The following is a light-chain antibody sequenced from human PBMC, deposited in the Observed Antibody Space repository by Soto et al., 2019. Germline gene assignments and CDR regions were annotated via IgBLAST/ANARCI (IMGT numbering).Light chain of an antibody. J-gene: IGLJ2*01. CDR1: SSKIGSNT. Sequence: QSVLTQPPSASGTPGQRVTISCSGGSSKIGSNTVNWYQQFPGAAPKLLIHSNNQRPSGVPDRFSGSKSGTSASLAISGLQSEDEADYYCAAWDDSLKGVVFGGGTKLTVL. CDR2: SNN. CDR3: AAWDDSLKGVV. V-gene: IGLV1-44*01.